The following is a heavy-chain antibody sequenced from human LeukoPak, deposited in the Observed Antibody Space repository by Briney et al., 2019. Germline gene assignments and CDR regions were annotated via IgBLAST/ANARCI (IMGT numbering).Heavy chain of an antibody. D-gene: IGHD5-18*01. V-gene: IGHV1-2*02. CDR2: INPNSGGT. Sequence: ASVKVSCKASGYTFTGYYMHWVRQAPGQGLEWMGWINPNSGGTNYAQKFQGRVTMTRDTSISTAYMELSSLRSEDTAVYYCASPHHSLDMDTAMVPLDYWGQGTLVTVSS. J-gene: IGHJ4*02. CDR1: GYTFTGYY. CDR3: ASPHHSLDMDTAMVPLDY.